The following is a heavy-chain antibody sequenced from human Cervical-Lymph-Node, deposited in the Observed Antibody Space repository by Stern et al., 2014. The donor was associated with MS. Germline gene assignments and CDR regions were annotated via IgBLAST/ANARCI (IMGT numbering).Heavy chain of an antibody. D-gene: IGHD3-10*01. CDR3: VLQTLGATY. V-gene: IGHV1-69*06. CDR2: FIPMFGTA. CDR1: GGSLKNYA. J-gene: IGHJ4*02. Sequence: DQLVESGAEVRQPGSSVRLSCKASGGSLKNYAINWVRHAPGQVLGGMGGFIPMFGTANQTNHYQGRVTFSADKFTHTAFLDLSSLTSGDTAVYYGVLQTLGATYWGQGTLVTDSS.